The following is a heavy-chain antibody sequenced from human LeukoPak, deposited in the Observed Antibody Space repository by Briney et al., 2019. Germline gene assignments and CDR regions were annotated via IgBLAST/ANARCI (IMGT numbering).Heavy chain of an antibody. CDR2: IYHSGST. Sequence: SETLSLTCAVSGGSISSGGYSWSCIRQPPGKGLECIGYIYHSGSTYYNPSLKSRVTISVDRSKNQFSLKLSSVTAADTAVYYCAREIERGSITMVRGVIEVRYFDYWGQGTLVTVSS. J-gene: IGHJ4*02. V-gene: IGHV4-30-2*01. CDR3: AREIERGSITMVRGVIEVRYFDY. CDR1: GGSISSGGYS. D-gene: IGHD3-10*01.